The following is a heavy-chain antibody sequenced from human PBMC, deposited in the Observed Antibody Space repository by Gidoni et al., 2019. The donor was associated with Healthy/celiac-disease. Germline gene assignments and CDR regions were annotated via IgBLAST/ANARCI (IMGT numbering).Heavy chain of an antibody. CDR1: GFTFGDYA. CDR3: TRVRGSGYYPRGHFDY. J-gene: IGHJ4*02. CDR2: IRSKAYGGTT. Sequence: EVQLVESGGGLVQPGRSLRLSCTASGFTFGDYAMSWFRQAPGKGLEWVGFIRSKAYGGTTEYAASVKGRFTISRDDSKSIAYLQMNSLKTEDTAVYYCTRVRGSGYYPRGHFDYWGQGTLVTVSS. D-gene: IGHD3-22*01. V-gene: IGHV3-49*03.